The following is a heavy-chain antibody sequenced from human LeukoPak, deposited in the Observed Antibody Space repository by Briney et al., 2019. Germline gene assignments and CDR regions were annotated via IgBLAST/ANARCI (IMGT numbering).Heavy chain of an antibody. J-gene: IGHJ4*02. D-gene: IGHD2-2*01. CDR1: GDSVSSNSAT. CDR3: AREASAATPFDY. CDR2: TKFRSKWYD. V-gene: IGHV6-1*01. Sequence: SQTLSLTCVISGDSVSSNSATWNWIRQSPSRGLEWLGRTKFRSKWYDDYALSVKSRVTINPDTSKNQFSLHLNSVTPEDTAVYYCAREASAATPFDYWGQGTLVTVSS.